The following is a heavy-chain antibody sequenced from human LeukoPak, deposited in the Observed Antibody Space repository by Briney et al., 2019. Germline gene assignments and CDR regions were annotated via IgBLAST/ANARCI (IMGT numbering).Heavy chain of an antibody. J-gene: IGHJ4*02. D-gene: IGHD2-21*02. CDR1: GGSISSGGYS. CDR2: IYHSGST. V-gene: IGHV4-30-2*01. CDR3: ARYCGGDCYSFDY. Sequence: SETLSLTCAVSGGSISSGGYSWSWIRQPPGKGLEWIGYIYHSGSTYYNPSLKSRVTISVDRSKNQFSLKLGSVTAADTAVYYCARYCGGDCYSFDYWGQGTLVTVSS.